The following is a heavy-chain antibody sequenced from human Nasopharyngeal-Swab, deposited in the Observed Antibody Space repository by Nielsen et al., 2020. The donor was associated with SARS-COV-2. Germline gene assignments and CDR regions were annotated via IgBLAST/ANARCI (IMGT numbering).Heavy chain of an antibody. CDR1: GYSFRSYG. Sequence: ASVQVSCKASGYSFRSYGMNWVRQAPGQGLEWMGWNSAYNADTNYAQKPQGRVSMTTDTSTNTAYMDLRSLRSDDTAVYYCASDIEGWLVVPSLSFDYWGQGTLVTVSS. CDR3: ASDIEGWLVVPSLSFDY. CDR2: NSAYNADT. D-gene: IGHD3-22*01. J-gene: IGHJ4*02. V-gene: IGHV1-18*01.